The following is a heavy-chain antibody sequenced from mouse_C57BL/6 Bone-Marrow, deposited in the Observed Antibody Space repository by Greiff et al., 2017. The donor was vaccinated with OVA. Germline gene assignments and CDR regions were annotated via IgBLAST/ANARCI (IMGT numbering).Heavy chain of an antibody. CDR2: IDPSDSYT. CDR3: ARDYDGGFAY. J-gene: IGHJ3*01. Sequence: QVQLQQPGAELVKPGASVKLSCKASGYTFTSYWMQWVKQRPGQGLEWIGEIDPSDSYTNYNQTFKGKATLTVDTSSSTAYMQLSSLTSEDSAVYYCARDYDGGFAYWGQGTLVTVSA. D-gene: IGHD2-4*01. V-gene: IGHV1-50*01. CDR1: GYTFTSYW.